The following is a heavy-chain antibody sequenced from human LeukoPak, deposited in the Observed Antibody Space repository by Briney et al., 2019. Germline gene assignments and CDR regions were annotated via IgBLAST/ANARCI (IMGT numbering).Heavy chain of an antibody. CDR2: IIHSGST. Sequence: SETLSLTCAVYGGSFSGYYWSWIRQPPGKGLEWIGEIIHSGSTNYNPSLKSRVTISVDTSKNQFSLKLSSVTAADTAVYYCARGRLERKGIAVAGKAYYYGMDVWGQGTTVTVSS. D-gene: IGHD6-19*01. CDR1: GGSFSGYY. CDR3: ARGRLERKGIAVAGKAYYYGMDV. J-gene: IGHJ6*02. V-gene: IGHV4-34*01.